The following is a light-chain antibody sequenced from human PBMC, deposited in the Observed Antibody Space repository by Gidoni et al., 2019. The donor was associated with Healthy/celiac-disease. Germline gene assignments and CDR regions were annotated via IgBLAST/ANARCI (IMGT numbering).Light chain of an antibody. CDR1: QSVSSN. Sequence: EKVMTQSQATRSVSPGERATLSCRASQSVSSNVAWYQQKPGQAPRLLIYGASTRATGIPARFSCSGSGTEFTLTLSSLQSEDLSVYSCQQYNNWPPRTFGQGTKVEI. J-gene: IGKJ1*01. CDR3: QQYNNWPPRT. V-gene: IGKV3-15*01. CDR2: GAS.